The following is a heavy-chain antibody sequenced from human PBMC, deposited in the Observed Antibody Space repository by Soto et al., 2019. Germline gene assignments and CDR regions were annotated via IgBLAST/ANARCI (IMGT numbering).Heavy chain of an antibody. Sequence: QVQLVESGGGVVQPGRSLRLSCAASGFTFSSYGMHWVRQAPGKGLEWVAVISYDGSNKYYADSVKGRFTISRDNSKNTLYLQMNSLRAEDTAVYYCAKENYYDSSGIQGGGYYFDYWGQGTLVTVSS. D-gene: IGHD3-22*01. CDR3: AKENYYDSSGIQGGGYYFDY. CDR1: GFTFSSYG. CDR2: ISYDGSNK. V-gene: IGHV3-30*18. J-gene: IGHJ4*02.